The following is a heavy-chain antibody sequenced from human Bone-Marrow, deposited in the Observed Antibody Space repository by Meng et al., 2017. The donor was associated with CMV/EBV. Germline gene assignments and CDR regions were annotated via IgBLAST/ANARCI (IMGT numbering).Heavy chain of an antibody. D-gene: IGHD2-2*01. CDR3: ASDIVVVPAANDAFDI. CDR1: GFTFSSYG. V-gene: IGHV3-30*02. Sequence: GESLKISCAASGFTFSSYGMHWVRQAPGKGLEWVAFIRYDGSNKYYADSVKGRFTISRENAKNSFYLQMNSLRAGDTAVYYCASDIVVVPAANDAFDIWGQGTMVTVSS. CDR2: IRYDGSNK. J-gene: IGHJ3*02.